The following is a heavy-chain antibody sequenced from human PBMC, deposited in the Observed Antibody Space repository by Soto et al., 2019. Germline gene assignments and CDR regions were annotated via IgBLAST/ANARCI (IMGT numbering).Heavy chain of an antibody. J-gene: IGHJ6*02. V-gene: IGHV5-51*01. D-gene: IGHD2-2*01. CDR3: ARNKGYCSSISCYGMDV. CDR2: IYPGDSDT. Sequence: GESLKISCKGSGYSFSSYWVVWVRQMPGKGLEWMGTIYPGDSDTRYSPSFQGQVTISADKSISTAYLQWNSLKASDTAMYFCARNKGYCSSISCYGMDVWGQGAAVTVSS. CDR1: GYSFSSYW.